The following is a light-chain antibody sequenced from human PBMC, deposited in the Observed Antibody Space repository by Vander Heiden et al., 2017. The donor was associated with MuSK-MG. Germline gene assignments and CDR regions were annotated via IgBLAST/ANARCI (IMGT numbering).Light chain of an antibody. V-gene: IGKV1-5*03. Sequence: DIQMTQSPSTLSASVGDRVTITCRASQSVTTWLAWYQQTPAKVPKLLIYKGSNLQSGVPSRFSGSGSGTEFTLTISSLQPDDFATYYCQQEHNPPWTFGQGTKVXIK. CDR1: QSVTTW. CDR2: KGS. CDR3: QQEHNPPWT. J-gene: IGKJ1*01.